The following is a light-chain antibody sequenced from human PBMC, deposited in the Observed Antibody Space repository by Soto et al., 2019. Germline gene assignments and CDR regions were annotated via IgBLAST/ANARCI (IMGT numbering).Light chain of an antibody. CDR2: DVS. J-gene: IGLJ1*01. V-gene: IGLV2-14*01. Sequence: QSSLTQPASVSGSPGQSITISCTGNSSDVGAYNYDSWYQQYPGEAPKVIIYDVSHRPAGVFSRFSGSKSGNTASLTISGLQTQDEADYYCSSYTSATTYVFGTGTKVTVL. CDR3: SSYTSATTYV. CDR1: SSDVGAYNY.